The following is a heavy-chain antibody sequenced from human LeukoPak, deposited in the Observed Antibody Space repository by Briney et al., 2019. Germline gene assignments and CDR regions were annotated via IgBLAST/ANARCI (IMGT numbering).Heavy chain of an antibody. Sequence: ASVKVSCKASGYTFTSYGISWVRQAPGQGLEWMGWISAYNGNTNYAQKLQGRVTMTTDASTSTAYMELRSLRSDDTAVYYCARDSRAAAGKRPFDYWGQGTLVTVSS. J-gene: IGHJ4*02. CDR2: ISAYNGNT. CDR3: ARDSRAAAGKRPFDY. V-gene: IGHV1-18*01. CDR1: GYTFTSYG. D-gene: IGHD6-13*01.